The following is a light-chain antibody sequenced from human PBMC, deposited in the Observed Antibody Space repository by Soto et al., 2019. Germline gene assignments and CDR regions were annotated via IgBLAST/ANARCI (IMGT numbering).Light chain of an antibody. CDR2: DAS. CDR3: QQYGSSGT. V-gene: IGKV3-20*01. Sequence: VLTQSPGTLSLAPGDRATLSCRASQTVRNNYLAWYQQKPGQAPRLLIYDASSRATGIPDRFSGSASGTEFTLTISRLEPEDFAVDYCQQYGSSGTFGQGTKVEIK. J-gene: IGKJ1*01. CDR1: QTVRNNY.